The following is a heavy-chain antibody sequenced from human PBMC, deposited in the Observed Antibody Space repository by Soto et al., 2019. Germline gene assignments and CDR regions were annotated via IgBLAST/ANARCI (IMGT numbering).Heavy chain of an antibody. D-gene: IGHD1-26*01. J-gene: IGHJ4*02. Sequence: QVTLKESGPVLVKPTETLTLTCTVSGFSLSNARMGVSWIRQPPGKALEWLAHIFSNDEKSYSTSLKSRLTISKDTSKSQVVLTKTIMDPVDTATYYCARHGRGVGARPLDYWGQGTLVTVSS. CDR3: ARHGRGVGARPLDY. CDR2: IFSNDEK. CDR1: GFSLSNARMG. V-gene: IGHV2-26*01.